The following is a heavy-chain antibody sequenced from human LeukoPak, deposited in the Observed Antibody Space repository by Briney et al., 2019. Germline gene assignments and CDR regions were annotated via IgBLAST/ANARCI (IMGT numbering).Heavy chain of an antibody. D-gene: IGHD2-2*01. V-gene: IGHV1-18*01. CDR3: ARDQGPRGYCSSTSCSSLGY. CDR1: GYTFTSYG. Sequence: ASMKVSCKASGYTFTSYGISWVRQAPGQGLEWMGWISAYNGNTNYAQELQGRVTMTTDTSTSTAYMELRSLRSDDTAVYYCARDQGPRGYCSSTSCSSLGYWGQGTLVTVSS. CDR2: ISAYNGNT. J-gene: IGHJ4*02.